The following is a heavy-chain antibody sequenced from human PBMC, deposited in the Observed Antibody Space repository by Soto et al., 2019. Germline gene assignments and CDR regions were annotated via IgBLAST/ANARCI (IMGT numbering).Heavy chain of an antibody. CDR2: ISSSSSYI. CDR1: GFTFSSYS. J-gene: IGHJ3*02. CDR3: ARGRYSSSCYGVAFDI. Sequence: PGGSLRLSCAASGFTFSSYSMNWVRQAPGKGLEWVSSISSSSSYIYYADSVKGRFTISRDNAKNSLYLQMNSLRAEDTAVYYCARGRYSSSCYGVAFDIWGQGTMVTVSS. V-gene: IGHV3-21*01. D-gene: IGHD6-13*01.